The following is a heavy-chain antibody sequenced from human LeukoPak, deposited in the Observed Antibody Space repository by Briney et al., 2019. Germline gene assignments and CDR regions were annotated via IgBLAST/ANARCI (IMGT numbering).Heavy chain of an antibody. Sequence: SETLSLTCTVSGGSISSITYYWGWVRQTPEKGLEWIGSIYYSGSIYYSPSLKSRVTISVDTSKNQFSMKVNSVTAADTAVYYCASYVEWVWRYFDYWGQGTLVTVSS. D-gene: IGHD3-10*02. CDR1: GGSISSITYY. CDR3: ASYVEWVWRYFDY. J-gene: IGHJ4*02. CDR2: IYYSGSI. V-gene: IGHV4-39*07.